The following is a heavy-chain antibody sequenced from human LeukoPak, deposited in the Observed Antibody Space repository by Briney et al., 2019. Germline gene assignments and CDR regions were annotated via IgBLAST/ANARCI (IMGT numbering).Heavy chain of an antibody. V-gene: IGHV3-30-3*01. D-gene: IGHD1-26*01. CDR2: ISYDGSNK. J-gene: IGHJ4*02. CDR1: GFTFSSYA. Sequence: GGSLRLSCAASGFTFSSYAMHWVRQAPGKGLEWVAVISYDGSNKYYADSVKGRFTISRDNSKNTLYLQMNSLRAEDTAVYYCARDGDSGYVDYWGQGTLVTVSS. CDR3: ARDGDSGYVDY.